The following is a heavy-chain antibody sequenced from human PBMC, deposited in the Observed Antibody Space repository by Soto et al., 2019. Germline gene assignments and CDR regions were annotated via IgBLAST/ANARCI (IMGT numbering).Heavy chain of an antibody. CDR3: AKRGGDVTAVKNAHYYYYYYMDV. D-gene: IGHD3-16*01. Sequence: GGSLRLSCAASGFTFSSYAMSWVRQAPGKGLEWVSAISGSGGSTYYADSVKGRFTISRDNSKNTLYLQMNSLRAEDTAVYYCAKRGGDVTAVKNAHYYYYYYMDVWGKGTTVTVSS. V-gene: IGHV3-23*01. J-gene: IGHJ6*03. CDR1: GFTFSSYA. CDR2: ISGSGGST.